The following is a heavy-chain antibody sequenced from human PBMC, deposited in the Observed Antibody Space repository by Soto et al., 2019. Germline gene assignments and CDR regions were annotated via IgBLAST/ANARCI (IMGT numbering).Heavy chain of an antibody. J-gene: IGHJ6*02. D-gene: IGHD6-6*01. CDR1: GVTFSSYA. CDR2: IIPIFGTA. CDR3: ALSRSSYYYYGMDV. V-gene: IGHV1-69*01. Sequence: QVQLVQSGAEVKKPGSSVKVSCKASGVTFSSYAISWVRQAPGQGLEWMGGIIPIFGTANYAQKFQGRVTITADESTSTAYIELSSLRSEDTAVYYCALSRSSYYYYGMDVWGQGTTVTVSS.